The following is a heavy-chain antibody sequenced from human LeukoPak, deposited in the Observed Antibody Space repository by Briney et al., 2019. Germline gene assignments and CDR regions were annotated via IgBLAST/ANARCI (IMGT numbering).Heavy chain of an antibody. V-gene: IGHV3-7*01. CDR2: IKQDGSEK. Sequence: GGSLRLSCAASGFTFSSYWMSWVRQAPGKGLEWVANIKQDGSEKYYVDSVKGRLTISRDNAKNSLYLQMNSLRAEDTAVYYCAELGITMIGGAWGKGTTVTISS. CDR3: AELGITMIGGA. D-gene: IGHD3-10*02. CDR1: GFTFSSYW. J-gene: IGHJ6*04.